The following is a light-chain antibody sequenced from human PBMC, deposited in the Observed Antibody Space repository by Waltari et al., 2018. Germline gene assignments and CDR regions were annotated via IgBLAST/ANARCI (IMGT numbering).Light chain of an antibody. CDR1: QSISSY. J-gene: IGKJ5*01. Sequence: DIQMTQSQSSLSASVGARVTITCRASQSISSYLNWYQQKPGKAPTLLIYAAASLHSGVPSRFSGSGSGTDFTLTISSLQPEDFATYYCQQSYSTPITFGQGTRLEIK. V-gene: IGKV1-39*01. CDR3: QQSYSTPIT. CDR2: AAA.